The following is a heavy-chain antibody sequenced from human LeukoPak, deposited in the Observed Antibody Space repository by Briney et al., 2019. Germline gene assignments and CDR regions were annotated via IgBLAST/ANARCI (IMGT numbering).Heavy chain of an antibody. CDR3: AKLGITMIGGV. CDR1: GFTFSAYN. CDR2: VKDDGSYT. D-gene: IGHD3-10*02. J-gene: IGHJ6*04. V-gene: IGHV3-30*04. Sequence: GGSLRLSCAVSGFTFSAYNMHWVRQAPGKGLDWVAVVKDDGSYTSYAASVKGRFTISRDNSRNTVVLQMNSLSVDDTAIYYCAKLGITMIGGVWGKGTTVTISP.